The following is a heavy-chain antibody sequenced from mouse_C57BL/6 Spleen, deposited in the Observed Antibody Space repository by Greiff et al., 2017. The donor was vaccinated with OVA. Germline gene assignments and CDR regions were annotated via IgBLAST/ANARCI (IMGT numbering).Heavy chain of an antibody. Sequence: EVMLVESGGGLVQPKGSLKLSCAASGFTFNTYAMYWVRQAPGKGLEWVARIRSKSSNYATYYADSVKDRFTISRDDSQSMLYLQMNNLKTENTARDYCVRDKELGFFDYWGQGTTLTVSS. J-gene: IGHJ2*01. CDR3: VRDKELGFFDY. CDR2: IRSKSSNYAT. CDR1: GFTFNTYA. V-gene: IGHV10-3*01. D-gene: IGHD4-1*01.